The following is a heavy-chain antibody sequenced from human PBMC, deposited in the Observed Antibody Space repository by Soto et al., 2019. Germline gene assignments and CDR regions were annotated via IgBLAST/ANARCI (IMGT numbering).Heavy chain of an antibody. Sequence: SETLSLTCTVSGGSISSGDYYWSWIRQPPGKGLEWIGYIYYSGSTYYNPSLKSRVTISVDTSKNQFSLKLSSVTAADTAVYYCARVVPNSSGYYHDYCGQRTLVTVSS. D-gene: IGHD3-22*01. V-gene: IGHV4-30-4*01. CDR2: IYYSGST. CDR1: GGSISSGDYY. J-gene: IGHJ4*02. CDR3: ARVVPNSSGYYHDY.